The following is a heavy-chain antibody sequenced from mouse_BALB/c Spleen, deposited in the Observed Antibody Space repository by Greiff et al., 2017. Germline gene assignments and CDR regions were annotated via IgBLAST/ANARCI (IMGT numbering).Heavy chain of an antibody. J-gene: IGHJ4*01. Sequence: EVKLMESGPGLVKPSQSLSLTCTVTGYSITSDYAWNWIRQFPGNKLEWMGYISYSGSTSYNPSLKSRISITRDTSKNQFFLQLNSVTTEDTATYYCARALLRQQMDYWGQGTSVTVSS. CDR2: ISYSGST. D-gene: IGHD1-2*01. CDR1: GYSITSDYA. V-gene: IGHV3-2*02. CDR3: ARALLRQQMDY.